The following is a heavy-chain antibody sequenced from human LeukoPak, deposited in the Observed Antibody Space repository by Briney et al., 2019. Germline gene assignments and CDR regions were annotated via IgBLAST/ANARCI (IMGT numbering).Heavy chain of an antibody. CDR2: IKQDGSEK. Sequence: PGGSLRLSCAASGFTFSSYWMSWVRQAPGKGLEWVANIKQDGSEKYYVDSVKGRFTISRDNAKNSLYLQMNSLRAEDTAVYYCARSSGRSPNRDYMDVWGKGTTVTISS. V-gene: IGHV3-7*03. CDR3: ARSSGRSPNRDYMDV. D-gene: IGHD1-14*01. CDR1: GFTFSSYW. J-gene: IGHJ6*03.